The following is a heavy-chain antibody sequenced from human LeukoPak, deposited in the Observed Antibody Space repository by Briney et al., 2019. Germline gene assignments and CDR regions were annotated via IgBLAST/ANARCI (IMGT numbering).Heavy chain of an antibody. J-gene: IGHJ4*02. CDR1: GYTFTSYG. CDR2: INPSGGST. D-gene: IGHD3-10*01. CDR3: ASGGDGSGSYPDVGMLSDY. Sequence: ASVKVSCKASGYTFTSYGISWVRQAPGQGLEWMGIINPSGGSTSYAQKFQGRVTMTRDTSTSTVYMELSSLRSEDTAVYYCASGGDGSGSYPDVGMLSDYWGQGTLVTVSS. V-gene: IGHV1-46*01.